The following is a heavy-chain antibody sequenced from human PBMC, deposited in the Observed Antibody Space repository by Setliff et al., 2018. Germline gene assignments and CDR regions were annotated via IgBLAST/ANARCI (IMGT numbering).Heavy chain of an antibody. V-gene: IGHV5-51*01. J-gene: IGHJ3*02. CDR3: ARNRVALYDAFDI. Sequence: RRGSLKISCKGSGYSFTDYWIGWVRQMPGEGLEWMGIIHPSNSDTVYSPSFQGQVTISADRSITTAYLQWSSLKASDTAIYYCARNRVALYDAFDIWGQGTMVTVSS. D-gene: IGHD5-12*01. CDR2: IHPSNSDT. CDR1: GYSFTDYW.